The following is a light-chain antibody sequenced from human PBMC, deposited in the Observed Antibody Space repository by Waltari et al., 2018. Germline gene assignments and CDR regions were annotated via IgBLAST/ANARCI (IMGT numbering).Light chain of an antibody. J-gene: IGLJ2*01. CDR3: SSFTTSSTLL. V-gene: IGLV2-14*03. CDR1: SSDVGDFNS. Sequence: QSALTQSASVSASPGESITISCTATSSDVGDFNSVSWYQQHPGKAPKFMIYDVSNRPSGVSHRFSGSKSGNTASLTISGLQAEDEAVYYCSSFTTSSTLLFGGGTKLTVL. CDR2: DVS.